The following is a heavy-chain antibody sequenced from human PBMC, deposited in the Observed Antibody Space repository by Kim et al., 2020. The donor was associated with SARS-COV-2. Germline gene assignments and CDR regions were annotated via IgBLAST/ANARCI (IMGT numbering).Heavy chain of an antibody. V-gene: IGHV3-48*01. CDR3: ARDQHGDRIPSVWFDR. D-gene: IGHD4-17*01. CDR2: IGGTSGNT. J-gene: IGHJ5*02. Sequence: GGSLRLSCAASGFTFSSYSMNWVRQPPGKGLEWLSYIGGTSGNTYYLDSVKGRFTISRDNAKNLLFLQMNSLRAEDTAVYYCARDQHGDRIPSVWFDRWGQGTLVTVSS. CDR1: GFTFSSYS.